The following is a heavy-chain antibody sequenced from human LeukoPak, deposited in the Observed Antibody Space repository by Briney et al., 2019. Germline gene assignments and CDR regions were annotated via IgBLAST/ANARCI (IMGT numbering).Heavy chain of an antibody. CDR3: AKIPLGDY. Sequence: GGSLRLSCAASGFTFSSYGMHWVRPAPGKGLEWVAVISYDGSNKYYADSVKGRFTISRDNSKNTLYLQMNSLRAEDTAVYYCAKIPLGDYWGQGTLVTVSS. J-gene: IGHJ4*02. CDR1: GFTFSSYG. D-gene: IGHD7-27*01. CDR2: ISYDGSNK. V-gene: IGHV3-30*18.